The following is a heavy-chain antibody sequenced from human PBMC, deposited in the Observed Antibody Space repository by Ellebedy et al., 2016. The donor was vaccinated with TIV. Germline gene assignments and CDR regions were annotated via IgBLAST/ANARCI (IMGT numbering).Heavy chain of an antibody. V-gene: IGHV3-23*01. D-gene: IGHD5-18*01. Sequence: GGSLRLXXAVSGFTFSRNVMNWVRQAPGKGLEWVSSINANGGTTYDADSVKGRFTISRDNSKNTLYLQMNGLRAEDTAIYYCAKGKGYSDAFDFWGQGTMVTVS. J-gene: IGHJ3*01. CDR2: INANGGTT. CDR3: AKGKGYSDAFDF. CDR1: GFTFSRNV.